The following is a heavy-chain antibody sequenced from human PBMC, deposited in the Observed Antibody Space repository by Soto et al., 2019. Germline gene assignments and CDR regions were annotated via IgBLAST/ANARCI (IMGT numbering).Heavy chain of an antibody. J-gene: IGHJ4*02. CDR3: ARHARGSCYS. CDR2: IYYSGST. D-gene: IGHD2-15*01. CDR1: GGSISSSTYY. Sequence: QLQLQESGPGLVKPSETLSLICTVSGGSISSSTYYWGWIRQPPGKGLEWIGKIYYSGSTYYNPSRTSRATISVDTSKNQFSLKLSSVTAADTAMYFCARHARGSCYSWGQGTLVTVSS. V-gene: IGHV4-39*01.